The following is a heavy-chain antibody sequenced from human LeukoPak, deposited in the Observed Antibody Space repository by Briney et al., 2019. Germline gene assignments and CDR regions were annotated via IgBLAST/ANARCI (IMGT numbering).Heavy chain of an antibody. CDR2: TYYRSKWYN. CDR3: ARGIDSSAYYAFDY. CDR1: GDSVSSNSAA. D-gene: IGHD3-22*01. J-gene: IGHJ4*02. Sequence: SQTLSLTCAISGDSVSSNSAAWDWIRQSPSRGLEWLGRTYYRSKWYNDYAVSVKSRITINADTSKNQFSLQLNSVTPEDTAVYYCARGIDSSAYYAFDYWGQGTLVTVSS. V-gene: IGHV6-1*01.